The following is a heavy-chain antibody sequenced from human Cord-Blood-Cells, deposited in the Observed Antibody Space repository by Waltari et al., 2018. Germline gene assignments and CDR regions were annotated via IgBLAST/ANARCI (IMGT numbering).Heavy chain of an antibody. J-gene: IGHJ6*02. CDR1: GFTFSSYA. CDR3: ARDFGSYYYYYYGMDV. Sequence: QVQLVESGGGVVQPGRSLRLSCAASGFTFSSYAMHWVRQAQGKGLEWVAVISYDGSNKYYADSVKGRFTISRDNSKNTLYLQMNSLRAEDTAVYYCARDFGSYYYYYYGMDVWGQGTTVTVSS. V-gene: IGHV3-30-3*01. D-gene: IGHD1-26*01. CDR2: ISYDGSNK.